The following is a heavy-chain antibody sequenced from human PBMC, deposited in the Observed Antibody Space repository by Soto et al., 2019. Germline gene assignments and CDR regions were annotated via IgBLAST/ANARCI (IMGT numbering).Heavy chain of an antibody. D-gene: IGHD3-16*02. V-gene: IGHV1-69*01. J-gene: IGHJ4*02. Sequence: QVQLVQSGAEVKKPGSSVKVSCKASGGTFSSYAISWVRQAPGQGLEWMGGIIPIFGTANYAQKFQGRVTITADESTSTAYMELSSLRSEDTAVYYCARNHYDYDWGSYRYYYFDYWGQGTLVTVSS. CDR3: ARNHYDYDWGSYRYYYFDY. CDR2: IIPIFGTA. CDR1: GGTFSSYA.